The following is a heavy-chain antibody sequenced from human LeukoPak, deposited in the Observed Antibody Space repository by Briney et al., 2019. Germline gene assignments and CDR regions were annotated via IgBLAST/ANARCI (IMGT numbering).Heavy chain of an antibody. CDR1: GFTFSTYA. D-gene: IGHD6-19*01. Sequence: GGSLRLSCAASGFTFSTYAMSWVRQAPGKGMEWGSAVSGNGDSSYNADSVKGRFTISRDNSRNTLYLQMNSLRAEDTAVYYCAKAWGIAVTGPFDYWGQGTLVTVSS. CDR3: AKAWGIAVTGPFDY. CDR2: VSGNGDSS. J-gene: IGHJ4*02. V-gene: IGHV3-23*01.